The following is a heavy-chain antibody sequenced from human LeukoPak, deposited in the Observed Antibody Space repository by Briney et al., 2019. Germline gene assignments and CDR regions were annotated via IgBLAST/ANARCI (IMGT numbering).Heavy chain of an antibody. CDR1: GYTFTSYG. V-gene: IGHV1-18*01. J-gene: IGHJ6*03. CDR2: IYAYNGNT. CDR3: ARLYYDFCSGYYTGYYMDV. Sequence: ASVKVSCKASGYTFTSYGISWVRQAPGQGLEWMGWIYAYNGNTNYAQKLQGRVTMTTDTSTSTDYMELRSLRSDDTAVYYCARLYYDFCSGYYTGYYMDVWGKGTTVTVSS. D-gene: IGHD3-3*01.